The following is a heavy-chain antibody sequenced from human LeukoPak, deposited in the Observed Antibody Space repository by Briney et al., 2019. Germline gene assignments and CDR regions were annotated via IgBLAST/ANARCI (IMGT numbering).Heavy chain of an antibody. Sequence: GGSLRLSCAASGFTFSSYAMHWVRQAPGKGLEYVSAISSNGGSTYYANSVKGRFTISRDNSKNTLYLQMGSLRAEDMAVYYCARALLGYYSDYWGQGTLVTVSS. V-gene: IGHV3-64*01. CDR3: ARALLGYYSDY. J-gene: IGHJ4*02. D-gene: IGHD2-21*01. CDR1: GFTFSSYA. CDR2: ISSNGGST.